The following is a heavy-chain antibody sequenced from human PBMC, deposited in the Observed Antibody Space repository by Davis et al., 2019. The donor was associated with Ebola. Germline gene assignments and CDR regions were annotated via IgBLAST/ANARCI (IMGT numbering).Heavy chain of an antibody. J-gene: IGHJ4*02. Sequence: AASVKVSCKASGYTFTNYYMHWVRQAPGQGLEWMGIINPDGGSTSYAQKFQGRVTMTRDTSTNTVYMELSSLRSDDTAVFYCARDESLTTPSYYFDNWGQRTLVTVSS. D-gene: IGHD4/OR15-4a*01. CDR1: GYTFTNYY. CDR3: ARDESLTTPSYYFDN. CDR2: INPDGGST. V-gene: IGHV1-46*01.